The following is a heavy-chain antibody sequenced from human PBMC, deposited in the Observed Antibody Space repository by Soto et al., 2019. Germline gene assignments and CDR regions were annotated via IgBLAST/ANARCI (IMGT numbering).Heavy chain of an antibody. CDR2: IYIGGNT. V-gene: IGHV4-30-4*01. CDR3: ARGFSLRGVMGWFDP. D-gene: IGHD3-10*01. J-gene: IGHJ5*02. CDR1: GASVSSADYY. Sequence: QVQLQESGPGLVKPSQTLSLTCAVSGASVSSADYYWTWIRQPPGKGLEWIGYIYIGGNTYYNPSLKSRVTISVDTSKNQFSLRLTSVTARDKAVYYCARGFSLRGVMGWFDPWGQGTLVTVSS.